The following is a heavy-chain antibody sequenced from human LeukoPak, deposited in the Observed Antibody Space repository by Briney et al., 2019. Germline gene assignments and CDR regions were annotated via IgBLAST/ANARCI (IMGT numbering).Heavy chain of an antibody. CDR3: ARRRSGDYDSSGYSDY. CDR2: ISSSSSTI. CDR1: GFTFSSYS. V-gene: IGHV3-48*01. J-gene: IGHJ4*02. Sequence: GGSLRLSCAASGFTFSSYSMNWVRQAPGKGLEWVSYISSSSSTIYYADSVKGRFTISRDNAKNSLYLQMNSLRAEDTAVYYCARRRSGDYDSSGYSDYWGQGTLVTVSS. D-gene: IGHD3-22*01.